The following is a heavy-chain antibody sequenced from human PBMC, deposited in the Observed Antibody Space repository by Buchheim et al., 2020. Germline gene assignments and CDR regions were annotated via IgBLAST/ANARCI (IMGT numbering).Heavy chain of an antibody. D-gene: IGHD3-3*01. J-gene: IGHJ4*02. V-gene: IGHV3-30*04. CDR2: ISYDGSNK. Sequence: QVQLVESGGGVVQPGRSLRLSCAASGFTFSSYAMHWVRQAPGKGLEWVAVISYDGSNKYYADSVKGRCTISRDNSKNTLYLQMNSLRAEDTAVYYCARETTTYYDFWSGYSSYFDYWGQGTL. CDR3: ARETTTYYDFWSGYSSYFDY. CDR1: GFTFSSYA.